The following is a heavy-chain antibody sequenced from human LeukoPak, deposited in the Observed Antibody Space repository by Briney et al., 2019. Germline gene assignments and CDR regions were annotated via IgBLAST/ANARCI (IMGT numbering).Heavy chain of an antibody. D-gene: IGHD1-26*01. CDR2: VRFDGGIK. J-gene: IGHJ4*02. V-gene: IGHV3-30*02. CDR3: AKDEAGGATPFDF. Sequence: GGSLRLSCAASGFSFSNYAMHWVRQAPGKGLQWVAFVRFDGGIKYYADSVKGRCTISRDNSKNTLYLQMNSLRPDDTAVYYCAKDEAGGATPFDFCGQGTLVTVSS. CDR1: GFSFSNYA.